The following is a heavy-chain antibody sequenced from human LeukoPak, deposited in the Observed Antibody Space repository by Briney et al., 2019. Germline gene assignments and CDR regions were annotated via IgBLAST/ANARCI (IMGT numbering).Heavy chain of an antibody. V-gene: IGHV4-34*01. CDR1: GGSFSGYY. CDR2: INHSGST. CDR3: ARGGNNFWSSLYYFDY. D-gene: IGHD3-3*01. J-gene: IGHJ4*02. Sequence: PSETLSLTCAVYGGSFSGYYWSWIRQPPGKGLEWIGEINHSGSTNYNPSLKSRVTISVDTSKNQFSLKLSSVTAADTAVYYCARGGNNFWSSLYYFDYWGQGTLVTVSS.